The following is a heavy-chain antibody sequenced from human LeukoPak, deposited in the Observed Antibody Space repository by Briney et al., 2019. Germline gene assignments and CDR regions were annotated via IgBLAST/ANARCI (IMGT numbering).Heavy chain of an antibody. CDR2: INHSGST. CDR1: GGSFSGYY. CDR3: ARDRYYDSSGCYFDY. D-gene: IGHD3-22*01. V-gene: IGHV4-34*01. J-gene: IGHJ4*02. Sequence: PSETLSLTCAVYGGSFSGYYWSWIRQPPGKGLEWIGEINHSGSTNYNPSLKSRVTISVDTSKNQFSLKLSSVTAADTAVYYCARDRYYDSSGCYFDYWGQGTLVTVSS.